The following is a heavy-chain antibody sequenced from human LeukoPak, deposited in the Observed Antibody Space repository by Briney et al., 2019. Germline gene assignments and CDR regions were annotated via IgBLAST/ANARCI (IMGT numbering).Heavy chain of an antibody. Sequence: ASVKVSCKASGGTFSSYAINWVRQATGQGLEWMGWMNPNSGNTGYAQKFQGRVTITRNTSISTAYMELSSLRSEDTAVNYCARGTLWSGYSYWGQGTLVTVSS. CDR3: ARGTLWSGYSY. V-gene: IGHV1-8*03. D-gene: IGHD3-3*01. J-gene: IGHJ4*02. CDR2: MNPNSGNT. CDR1: GGTFSSYA.